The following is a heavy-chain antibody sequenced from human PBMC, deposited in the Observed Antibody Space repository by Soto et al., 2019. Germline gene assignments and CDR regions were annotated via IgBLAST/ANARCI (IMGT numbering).Heavy chain of an antibody. CDR2: MNPNSGNT. V-gene: IGHV1-8*01. D-gene: IGHD6-13*01. Sequence: VASVKVSCKASGYTFTSYDINWVRQATGQGLEWMGWMNPNSGNTGYAQKFQGRVTMTRNTSISTAYMELSSLRSEDTAVYYCARESAAAGGFDYWGQGTLVTVSS. CDR3: ARESAAAGGFDY. J-gene: IGHJ4*02. CDR1: GYTFTSYD.